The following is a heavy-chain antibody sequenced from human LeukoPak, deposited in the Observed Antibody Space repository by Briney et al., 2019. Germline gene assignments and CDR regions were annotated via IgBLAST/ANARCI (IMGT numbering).Heavy chain of an antibody. V-gene: IGHV4-34*01. D-gene: IGHD1-14*01. Sequence: SETLSLTCAVYGGSFSGYYWSWIRQPPGKGLEWIGEINHSGSTNYNPSLKSRVTISVDTSKNQFSLKLSSVTAADTAVYYCARGRRGSQRAFDIRGQGTMVTVSS. CDR3: ARGRRGSQRAFDI. J-gene: IGHJ3*02. CDR2: INHSGST. CDR1: GGSFSGYY.